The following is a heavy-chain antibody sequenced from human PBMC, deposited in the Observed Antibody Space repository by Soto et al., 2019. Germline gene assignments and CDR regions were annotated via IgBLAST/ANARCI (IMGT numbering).Heavy chain of an antibody. Sequence: PGGSLRLSCAASGFTFSSYWMSWVRQAPGKGLEWVANIKQDGSEKYYADSVKGRFTISRDNSKNTLYLQMNSLRAEDTAVYYCAKDLLRPGRAYGMDVWGQGTTVTVSS. V-gene: IGHV3-7*01. CDR1: GFTFSSYW. J-gene: IGHJ6*02. CDR3: AKDLLRPGRAYGMDV. CDR2: IKQDGSEK.